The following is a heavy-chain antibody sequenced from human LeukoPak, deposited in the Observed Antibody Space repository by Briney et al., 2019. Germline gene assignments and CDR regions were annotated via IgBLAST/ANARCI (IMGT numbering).Heavy chain of an antibody. Sequence: ASVKVSCKASGYTFTDYYIHWVRQAPGQGLEWMGWINPNSGGTNYAQKFQGRVTMTRDTSISTAYMQLSRLRSDDTAVYYCARDPGYYDILTGYYNGNAFDIWSQGTMVTVSS. CDR2: INPNSGGT. J-gene: IGHJ3*02. CDR1: GYTFTDYY. V-gene: IGHV1-2*02. D-gene: IGHD3-9*01. CDR3: ARDPGYYDILTGYYNGNAFDI.